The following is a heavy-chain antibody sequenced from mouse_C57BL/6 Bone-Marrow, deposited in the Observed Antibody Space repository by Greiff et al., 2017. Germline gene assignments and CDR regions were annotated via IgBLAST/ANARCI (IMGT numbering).Heavy chain of an antibody. CDR1: GYTFTSYW. CDR3: ARGMDY. CDR2: IDPSDSYT. J-gene: IGHJ4*01. Sequence: VQLQQPGAELVMPGASVKLSCKASGYTFTSYWMHWVKQRPGQGLEWIGEIDPSDSYTNYNQKFKSKSTLTVDKSSSTAYMQLSSLTSEDSAVYYCARGMDYWGQGTSVTVSS. V-gene: IGHV1-69*01.